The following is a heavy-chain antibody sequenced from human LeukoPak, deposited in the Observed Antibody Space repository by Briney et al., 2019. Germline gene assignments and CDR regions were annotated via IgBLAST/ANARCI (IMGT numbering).Heavy chain of an antibody. D-gene: IGHD6-13*01. J-gene: IGHJ4*02. CDR1: GGSISSGNYY. CDR3: GAAAENYFDY. V-gene: IGHV4-61*02. Sequence: SETLSLTCTVSGGSISSGNYYWSWMRQPAGKGLEWIGRTTISGSTNYNPSLKSRVTISVDTSKNQFSLKLSSVTAADTAVYYCGAAAENYFDYWGQGTLVTVSS. CDR2: TTISGST.